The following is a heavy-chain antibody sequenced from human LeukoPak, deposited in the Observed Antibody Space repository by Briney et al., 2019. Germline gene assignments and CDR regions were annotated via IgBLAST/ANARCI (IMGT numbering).Heavy chain of an antibody. J-gene: IGHJ4*02. CDR2: IYTSGST. D-gene: IGHD5-18*01. CDR3: ARSGRGYSYGPMYYFDY. Sequence: NPSETLSLTCAVYGGSFSGYYWSWIRQPPGKGLEWIGYIYTSGSTNYNPSLKSRVTISVDTSKNQFSLKLRSVTAADTAVYYCARSGRGYSYGPMYYFDYWGQGTLVTVSS. V-gene: IGHV4-4*08. CDR1: GGSFSGYY.